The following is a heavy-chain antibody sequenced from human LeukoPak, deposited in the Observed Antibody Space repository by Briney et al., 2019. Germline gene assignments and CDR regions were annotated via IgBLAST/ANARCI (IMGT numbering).Heavy chain of an antibody. D-gene: IGHD3-22*01. V-gene: IGHV4-4*02. CDR2: IYHSGST. CDR3: ARWNYYDSSGYYYHFDY. Sequence: SGTLSLTCAVSGGSISSSNWWTWVRQPPGKGLEWIGEIYHSGSTNYNPSLKSRVTISVDTSKNQFSLKLSSVTAADTAVYYCARWNYYDSSGYYYHFDYWGQGTLVTVSS. J-gene: IGHJ4*02. CDR1: GGSISSSNW.